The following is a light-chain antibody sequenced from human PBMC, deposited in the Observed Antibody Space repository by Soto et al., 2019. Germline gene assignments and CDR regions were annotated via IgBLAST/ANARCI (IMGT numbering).Light chain of an antibody. CDR2: DAS. J-gene: IGKJ4*01. CDR3: QQRNNWPPVT. V-gene: IGKV3-11*01. Sequence: EIVFTQSPATLSLSPGQRPTLSCKASQSINRHLAWYRQKPAQAPRLIIYDASNRDTGIPARFSGSGCGTEFFLPISSLETADFLVYYGQQRNNWPPVTFGGGTKVDIK. CDR1: QSINRH.